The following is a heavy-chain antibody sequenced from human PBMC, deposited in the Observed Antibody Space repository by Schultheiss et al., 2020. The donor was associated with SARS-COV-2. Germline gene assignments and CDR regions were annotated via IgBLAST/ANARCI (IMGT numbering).Heavy chain of an antibody. CDR2: ISSSSSTI. CDR1: GFTFSSYS. D-gene: IGHD3-9*01. Sequence: GGSLRLSCAASGFTFSSYSMNWVRQAPGKGLEWVSYISSSSSTIYYADSVKGRFTISRDNAKNSLYLQMNSLRAEDTAVYYCARFGYYDILTGIDYWGQGTLVTVAS. CDR3: ARFGYYDILTGIDY. V-gene: IGHV3-48*01. J-gene: IGHJ4*02.